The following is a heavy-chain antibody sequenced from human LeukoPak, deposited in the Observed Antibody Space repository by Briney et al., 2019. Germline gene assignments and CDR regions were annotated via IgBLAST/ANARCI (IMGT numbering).Heavy chain of an antibody. CDR3: ASGRHDFVH. CDR2: IKEDGSEK. CDR1: GFTFSRYW. D-gene: IGHD3-16*01. V-gene: IGHV3-7*01. J-gene: IGHJ4*01. Sequence: PGGSLRLSCTASGFTFSRYWMSWVRQVPGKGPEFVANIKEDGSEKSYVDFVKGRFTISRDNVKNSVSLQMNSLRAEDTAVYYCASGRHDFVHWGHGTLVTVSS.